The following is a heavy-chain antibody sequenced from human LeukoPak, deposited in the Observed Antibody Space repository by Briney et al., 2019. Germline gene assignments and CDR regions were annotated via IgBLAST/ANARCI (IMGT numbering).Heavy chain of an antibody. CDR2: IDPSDSST. J-gene: IGHJ4*02. V-gene: IGHV5-10-1*01. CDR1: EDSFTSYW. Sequence: GESLKISCKGSEDSFTSYWINWVRQMPGKGLEWMGRIDPSDSSTNYSPSFQGHVTLSADKSITTAYLRWSSLKASDTAIYYCAGQYSGSYGFDYWGQGALVTVSS. D-gene: IGHD1-26*01. CDR3: AGQYSGSYGFDY.